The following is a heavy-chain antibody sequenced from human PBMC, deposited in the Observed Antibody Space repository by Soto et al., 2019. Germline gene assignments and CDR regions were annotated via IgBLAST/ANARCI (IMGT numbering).Heavy chain of an antibody. CDR2: IYYSGST. CDR1: GGSISSGDYY. CDR3: ARVPPGDLGDWYFDL. J-gene: IGHJ2*01. D-gene: IGHD3-16*01. Sequence: QVQLQESGPGLVKPSQTLSLTCTVSGGSISSGDYYWSWIRQPPGKGLEWIGYIYYSGSTYYNPSLKSRVTISVDTSKNQFSLKLSSVTAADTAVYYCARVPPGDLGDWYFDLWGRGTLVTVSS. V-gene: IGHV4-30-4*01.